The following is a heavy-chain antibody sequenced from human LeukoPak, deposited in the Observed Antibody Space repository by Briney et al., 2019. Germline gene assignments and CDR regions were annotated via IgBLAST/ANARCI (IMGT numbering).Heavy chain of an antibody. CDR2: ISSSGSSI. CDR3: ARTRDGPFDY. J-gene: IGHJ4*02. D-gene: IGHD5-24*01. V-gene: IGHV3-48*03. CDR1: GFTFSSYE. Sequence: PGGSLRLSCVVSGFTFSSYEVNWVRQARGKGLEWLSHISSSGSSIQYADSVKGRFTISRDNAKNSLSLQMNRLRAEDTAVYYCARTRDGPFDYWGQGTLVTVSS.